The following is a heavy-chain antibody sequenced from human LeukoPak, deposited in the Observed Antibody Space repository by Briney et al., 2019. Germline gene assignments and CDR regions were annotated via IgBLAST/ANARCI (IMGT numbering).Heavy chain of an antibody. J-gene: IGHJ5*02. CDR3: ARLSIAAAGTEWFDP. CDR2: IKQDGSEK. V-gene: IGHV3-7*01. D-gene: IGHD6-13*01. CDR1: GFTFSIYW. Sequence: GGSLRLSCAASGFTFSIYWMSWVRQAPGKGLEWVANIKQDGSEKYYVDSVKGRFTISRDNAKNSLYLQMNSLRAEDTAVYYCARLSIAAAGTEWFDPWGQGTLVTVSS.